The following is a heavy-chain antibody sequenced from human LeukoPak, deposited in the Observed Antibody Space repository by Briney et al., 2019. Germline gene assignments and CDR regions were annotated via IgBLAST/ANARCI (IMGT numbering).Heavy chain of an antibody. CDR2: INPSRNT. Sequence: PSETLSLTCAVFGGSFSGYYWNWIRQPPGKGLEWIGQINPSRNTNYNPSLKSRVTISVDTSKKQFSLKLSSVTAADTAVYYCARRYDFWSGYPPPLDYWGQGTLVTVSS. CDR1: GGSFSGYY. J-gene: IGHJ4*02. CDR3: ARRYDFWSGYPPPLDY. V-gene: IGHV4-34*01. D-gene: IGHD3-3*01.